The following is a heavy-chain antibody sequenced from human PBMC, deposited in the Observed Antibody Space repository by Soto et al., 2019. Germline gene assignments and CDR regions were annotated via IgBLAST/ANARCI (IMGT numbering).Heavy chain of an antibody. V-gene: IGHV3-23*01. D-gene: IGHD3-10*01. Sequence: EVQLLDSGGGLVQPGGSLRLSCAASGFTFSTYVMSWVRQAPGKGPEWVSTIGGGGSSTYYADSVKGRFTISRDTSKNTLYLQMNSLRPEDTAVYYCAKEGAQGLYYFDYWGQGTLVTVSS. J-gene: IGHJ4*02. CDR1: GFTFSTYV. CDR3: AKEGAQGLYYFDY. CDR2: IGGGGSST.